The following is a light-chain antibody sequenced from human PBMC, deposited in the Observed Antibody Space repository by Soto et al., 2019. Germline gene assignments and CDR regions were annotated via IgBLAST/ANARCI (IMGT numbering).Light chain of an antibody. CDR2: EAS. CDR3: LQYNTYPKT. Sequence: DIQMNQSPSSLSASVGDRVTITCRASQGIRNDFDWYQQKPGKTPKRLIYEASIFQSGVPSRFSGSGSGTEFTLTISSLQPEDFATYYCLQYNTYPKTFGQWTNGEIK. CDR1: QGIRND. J-gene: IGKJ1*01. V-gene: IGKV1-17*01.